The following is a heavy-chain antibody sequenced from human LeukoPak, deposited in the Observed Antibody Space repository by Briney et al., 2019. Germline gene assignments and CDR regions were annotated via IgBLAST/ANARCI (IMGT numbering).Heavy chain of an antibody. Sequence: PGGSLRLSCSASGFIFSDYGMHWVRQAPGKGLEWLAFISYDGRTKNYADSVKGRFTFSRDNSKDTLYLQMNNLRVEDTAVYFCARDVPLTTDYYMDVWGKGSTVTVPS. CDR3: ARDVPLTTDYYMDV. CDR2: ISYDGRTK. D-gene: IGHD4-11*01. J-gene: IGHJ6*03. CDR1: GFIFSDYG. V-gene: IGHV3-30*04.